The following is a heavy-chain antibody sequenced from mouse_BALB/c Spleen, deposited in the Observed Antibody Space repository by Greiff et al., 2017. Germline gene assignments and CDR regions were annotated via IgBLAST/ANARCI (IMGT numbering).Heavy chain of an antibody. CDR2: IYPGGGYT. V-gene: IGHV1-63*02. J-gene: IGHJ3*01. CDR3: ARLGTYDGFPWFAY. Sequence: VQLQQSGAELVRPGTSVKISCKASGYTFTNYWLGWVKQRPGHGLEWIGDIYPGGGYTNYNEKFKGKATLTADTSSSTAYMQLSSLTSEDSAVYFCARLGTYDGFPWFAYWGQGTLVTVSA. D-gene: IGHD2-3*01. CDR1: GYTFTNYW.